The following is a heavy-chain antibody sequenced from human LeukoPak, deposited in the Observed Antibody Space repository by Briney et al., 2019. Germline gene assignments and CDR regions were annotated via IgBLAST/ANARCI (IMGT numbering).Heavy chain of an antibody. V-gene: IGHV3-43*02. J-gene: IGHJ4*02. D-gene: IGHD1-26*01. Sequence: GGSLRLSCAASGFTFDDYAMHRVRQGPGKSLEWVSLINENGDIAYYGDSVRGRFTVSRDNAKNSLYLQMNSLTTEDTALYYCAKARWEPNFDYWGQGTLVTVSS. CDR2: INENGDIA. CDR3: AKARWEPNFDY. CDR1: GFTFDDYA.